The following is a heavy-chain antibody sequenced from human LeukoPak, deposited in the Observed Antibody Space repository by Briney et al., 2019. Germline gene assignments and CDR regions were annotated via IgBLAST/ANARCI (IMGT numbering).Heavy chain of an antibody. J-gene: IGHJ4*02. CDR3: AGGKGHYDILTGYHPPHY. Sequence: SETLSLTCTVSGGSISSGGYYWSWIRQHPGKGLEWIGYIYYSGSTYYNPFLKSRVTISVDTSKNQFSLKLGSVTAADTAVYYCAGGKGHYDILTGYHPPHYWGQGTLVTVSS. D-gene: IGHD3-9*01. CDR2: IYYSGST. CDR1: GGSISSGGYY. V-gene: IGHV4-31*03.